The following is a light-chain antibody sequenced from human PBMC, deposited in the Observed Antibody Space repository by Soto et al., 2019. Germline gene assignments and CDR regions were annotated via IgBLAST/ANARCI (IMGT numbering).Light chain of an antibody. CDR1: SSDFGDYNY. CDR2: DVN. V-gene: IGLV2-11*01. J-gene: IGLJ1*01. CDR3: CLYAGTCTFI. Sequence: QSALTQPRSVSGSPVQSVTISCTGISSDFGDYNYVSWYQQHPGKAPKLMIFDVNRRPSGVPDRFSDSKSGNTASLTISGLQAEDEADYYCCLYAGTCTFIFGTGTKLTVL.